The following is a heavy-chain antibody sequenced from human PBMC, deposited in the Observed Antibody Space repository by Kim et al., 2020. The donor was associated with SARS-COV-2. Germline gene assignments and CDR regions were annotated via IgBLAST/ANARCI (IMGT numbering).Heavy chain of an antibody. D-gene: IGHD3-16*01. CDR1: GFTFRRSL. CDR2: VTIYLLIT. Sequence: GGSLRLSCVASGFTFRRSLLPFFLPSPFHFLFFFSLVTIYLLITIHADSVKGRFTISRDNARNTLYLQMNSLRAEDTAVYYCAILSTGYVWDKFDYWGQGTLVTVYS. J-gene: IGHJ4*02. V-gene: IGHV3-74*01. CDR3: AILSTGYVWDKFDY.